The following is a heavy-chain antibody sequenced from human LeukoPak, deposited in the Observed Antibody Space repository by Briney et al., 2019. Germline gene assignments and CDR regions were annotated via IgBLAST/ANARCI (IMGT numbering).Heavy chain of an antibody. V-gene: IGHV4-4*07. J-gene: IGHJ4*02. D-gene: IGHD3-22*01. CDR1: GGSVSSYY. CDR3: ATQIYDSSGYYYDY. CDR2: IYTSGST. Sequence: SETLSLTCTVSGGSVSSYYWSWIRQPAGKGLEWIGRIYTSGSTNYNPSLKSRVTMSVDTSKNQFSLKLSSVTAADTAVYYCATQIYDSSGYYYDYWGQGTLVTVSS.